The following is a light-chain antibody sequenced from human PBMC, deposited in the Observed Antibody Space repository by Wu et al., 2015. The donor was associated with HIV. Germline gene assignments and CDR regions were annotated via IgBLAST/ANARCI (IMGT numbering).Light chain of an antibody. CDR3: QQYGSSPLIT. CDR1: QTISSSF. V-gene: IGKV3-20*01. J-gene: IGKJ5*01. CDR2: GAS. Sequence: EIVMTQSPATLSVSPGERATLSCRASQTISSSFLAWYQQKPGQPPILLIYGASNRATGIPDRFSGSTSGTDFTLTISRLEPEDFAVYYCQQYGSSPLITFGQGTRLDI.